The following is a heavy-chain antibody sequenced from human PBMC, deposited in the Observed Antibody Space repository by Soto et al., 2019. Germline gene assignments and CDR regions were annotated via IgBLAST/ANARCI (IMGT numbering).Heavy chain of an antibody. Sequence: VASVKVSCKASGYTFTSYGISWVRQAPGQGLEWMGWISAYNGNTNYAQKLQGRVTMTTDTSTSTAYMELRSLRSDDTAVYYCARGGGVVVAAFYYYYGMDVWGQGTTVTVSS. V-gene: IGHV1-18*01. J-gene: IGHJ6*02. CDR1: GYTFTSYG. CDR3: ARGGGVVVAAFYYYYGMDV. CDR2: ISAYNGNT. D-gene: IGHD2-15*01.